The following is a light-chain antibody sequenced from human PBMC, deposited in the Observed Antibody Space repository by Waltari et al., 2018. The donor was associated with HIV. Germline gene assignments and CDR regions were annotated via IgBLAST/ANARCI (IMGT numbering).Light chain of an antibody. Sequence: QSALTQPPSASGSPGQSVTISCAGSTRDIGTYNSVSWYQQLPGQAPKLIIYEGNKRPSGVPDRFSGYKSGNTASLTVSGLQTGDEGDYYCASYAGSRPFVFGSGTKVTVV. CDR1: TRDIGTYNS. V-gene: IGLV2-8*01. CDR3: ASYAGSRPFV. J-gene: IGLJ1*01. CDR2: EGN.